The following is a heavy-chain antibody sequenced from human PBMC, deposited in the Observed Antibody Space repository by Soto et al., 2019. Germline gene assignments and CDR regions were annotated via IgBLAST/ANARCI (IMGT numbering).Heavy chain of an antibody. D-gene: IGHD2-15*01. CDR2: ISSSGSTI. CDR1: GFTFSDYY. V-gene: IGHV3-11*01. CDR3: ARDPNLIVVVAASDGFDI. J-gene: IGHJ3*02. Sequence: GGSLRLCCAASGFTFSDYYMSWIRQAPGKGLEWVSYISSSGSTIYYADSVKGRFTISRDNAKNSLYLQMNSLRAEDTAVYYCARDPNLIVVVAASDGFDIWGQGTMVTVSS.